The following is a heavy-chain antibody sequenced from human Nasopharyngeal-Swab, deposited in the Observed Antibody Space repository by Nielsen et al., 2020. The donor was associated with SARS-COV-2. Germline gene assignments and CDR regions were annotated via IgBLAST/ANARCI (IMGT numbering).Heavy chain of an antibody. J-gene: IGHJ4*02. CDR1: GFTFDDYA. Sequence: GGSLRLSCAASGFTFDDYAMHWVRQAPGKGLEWVSGISWNSGSIGYADSVKGRFTISRDNAKNSLYLQMNSLRAEDTALYYCTKVGANFDYWGQGTLVTVFS. CDR2: ISWNSGSI. CDR3: TKVGANFDY. D-gene: IGHD3-10*01. V-gene: IGHV3-9*01.